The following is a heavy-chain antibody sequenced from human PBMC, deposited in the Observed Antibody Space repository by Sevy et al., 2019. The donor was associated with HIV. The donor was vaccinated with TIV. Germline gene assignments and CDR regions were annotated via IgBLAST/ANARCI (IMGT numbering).Heavy chain of an antibody. D-gene: IGHD2-2*01. J-gene: IGHJ6*02. Sequence: GGSLRLSCTTSGFTFGDYGMSWFRQAPGKGLEWIGFIRSKPYGGATEYAASVKGRFTISRDDSKSIASLQMSSLKTEDTAVYYCSRVPPPRLCSSASWYEGDYYYYGMDVWGQGTTVTVSS. V-gene: IGHV3-49*03. CDR2: IRSKPYGGAT. CDR1: GFTFGDYG. CDR3: SRVPPPRLCSSASWYEGDYYYYGMDV.